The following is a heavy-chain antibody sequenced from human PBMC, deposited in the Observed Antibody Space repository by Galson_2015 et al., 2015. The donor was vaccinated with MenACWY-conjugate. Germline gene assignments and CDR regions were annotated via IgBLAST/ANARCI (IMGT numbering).Heavy chain of an antibody. D-gene: IGHD2-2*02. CDR3: ARLGCSSTSCYRRYFQH. J-gene: IGHJ1*01. Sequence: ETLSLTCTVSGGSISSSSYYWGWIRQPPGKGLEWIGSIYYSGSTYYNPSLKSRVTISVDTSKDQFSLKLSSVTAADTAVYYCARLGCSSTSCYRRYFQHWGQGTLVTVSS. CDR1: GGSISSSSYY. V-gene: IGHV4-39*01. CDR2: IYYSGST.